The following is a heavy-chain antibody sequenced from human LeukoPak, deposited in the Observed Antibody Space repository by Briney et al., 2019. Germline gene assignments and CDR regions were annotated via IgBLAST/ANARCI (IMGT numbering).Heavy chain of an antibody. D-gene: IGHD2-21*01. CDR3: ATGFSTLWVNYFDD. CDR2: IWHDGRSI. V-gene: IGHV3-33*01. J-gene: IGHJ4*02. Sequence: GKSLRLPCVASGFSFSTHGMHWVRQAPGKGLEWVAVIWHDGRSIYNEDSVKGRFTISRDTSENTVYLQMNSLRAEDTAVYYCATGFSTLWVNYFDDWGQGTPVTVSS. CDR1: GFSFSTHG.